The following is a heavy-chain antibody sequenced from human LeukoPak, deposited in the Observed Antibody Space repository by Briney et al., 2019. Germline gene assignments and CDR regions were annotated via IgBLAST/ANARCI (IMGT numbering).Heavy chain of an antibody. CDR1: GGSINSYY. V-gene: IGHV4-34*01. J-gene: IGHJ5*02. D-gene: IGHD3-22*01. Sequence: SETLSLTCTVSGGSINSYYWSWIRQPPGKGLEWIGEINHSGSTNYNPSLKSRVTISVDTSKNQFSLKLSSVTAADTAVYYCARLDTMIVVVIRKYNWFDPWGQGTLVTVSS. CDR3: ARLDTMIVVVIRKYNWFDP. CDR2: INHSGST.